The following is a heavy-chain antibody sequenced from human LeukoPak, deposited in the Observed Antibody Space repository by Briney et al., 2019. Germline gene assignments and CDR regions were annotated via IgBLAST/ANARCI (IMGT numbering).Heavy chain of an antibody. V-gene: IGHV4-59*01. J-gene: IGHJ4*02. CDR1: GGSISSYY. Sequence: SETLSLTCTVSGGSISSYYWSWIRQPPGKGLEWIGYIYYSGSTNYNPSLKSRVTISVDTSKNQFSLKLSSVTAADTAVYYCARWISGYSSDYWGQGTLVTVAS. CDR3: ARWISGYSSDY. D-gene: IGHD3-22*01. CDR2: IYYSGST.